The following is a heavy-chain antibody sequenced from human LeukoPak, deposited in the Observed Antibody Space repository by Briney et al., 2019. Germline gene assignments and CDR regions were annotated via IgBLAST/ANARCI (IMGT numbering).Heavy chain of an antibody. Sequence: ASVKVSCKVSGYTFTDYYMYWVQQAPGKGLEWMGLVDPEDGETIYAEKFQGRVTITADTSTDTAYMELSSLRSEDTAVYYCARIYGSGRGDAFDIWGQGTMVTVSS. CDR2: VDPEDGET. CDR1: GYTFTDYY. CDR3: ARIYGSGRGDAFDI. J-gene: IGHJ3*02. D-gene: IGHD3-10*01. V-gene: IGHV1-69-2*01.